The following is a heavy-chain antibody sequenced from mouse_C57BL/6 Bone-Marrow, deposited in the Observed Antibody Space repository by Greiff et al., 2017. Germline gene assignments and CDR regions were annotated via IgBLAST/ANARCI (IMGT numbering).Heavy chain of an antibody. D-gene: IGHD2-3*01. CDR2: IWSGGST. CDR3: ARLIYDGYYGFAY. Sequence: VKLVESGPGLVQPSQSLSITCTVSGFSLTSYGVHWVRQSPGKGLEWLGVIWSGGSTDYNAAFISRLSISKDNSKSHVFFKMNSLQADDTAIYYCARLIYDGYYGFAYWGQGTLVTVSA. CDR1: GFSLTSYG. V-gene: IGHV2-2*01. J-gene: IGHJ3*01.